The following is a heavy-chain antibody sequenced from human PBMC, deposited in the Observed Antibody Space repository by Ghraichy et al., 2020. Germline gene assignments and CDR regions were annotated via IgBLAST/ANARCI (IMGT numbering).Heavy chain of an antibody. Sequence: GESLNISCAASGFTFSNYGMSWVRQAPGKGLEWVACINAGASKTFYPESVEGRFTISRDNSKNTLYLQMNSLRAEDTAVYFCTKKSMYPEYFQQWGQGTLVTVSS. CDR1: GFTFSNYG. V-gene: IGHV3-23*01. D-gene: IGHD2-8*01. CDR2: INAGASKT. J-gene: IGHJ1*01. CDR3: TKKSMYPEYFQQ.